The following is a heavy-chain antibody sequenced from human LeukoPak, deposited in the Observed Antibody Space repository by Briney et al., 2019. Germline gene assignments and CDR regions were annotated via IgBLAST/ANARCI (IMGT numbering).Heavy chain of an antibody. CDR1: GFTFSSYW. V-gene: IGHV3-7*01. CDR3: ATRYCTIAACRAFSHHCFDD. D-gene: IGHD2-8*01. CDR2: IKQDGSEK. J-gene: IGHJ6*04. Sequence: GGSLRLSCAASGFTFSSYWMSWVRQAPGKGVEWVANIKQDGSEKDYVDAGKGRFTVSRDNAKKCLYLQLNSLRPEDTAVYYCATRYCTIAACRAFSHHCFDDWGRGTTVIVSS.